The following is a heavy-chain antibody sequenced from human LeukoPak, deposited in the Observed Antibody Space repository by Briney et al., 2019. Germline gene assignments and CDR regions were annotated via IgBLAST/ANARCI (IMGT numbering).Heavy chain of an antibody. D-gene: IGHD2-2*02. CDR2: IIPILGIA. J-gene: IGHJ5*02. CDR3: ARAVVPAAIPYNWFDP. Sequence: SVKVSCKASGGTFSSYAISWVRQAPGQGLEWKGRIIPILGIANYAQKFQGRVTITADKSTSTAYMELSSLRSEDTAVYYCARAVVPAAIPYNWFDPWGQGTLVTVSS. CDR1: GGTFSSYA. V-gene: IGHV1-69*04.